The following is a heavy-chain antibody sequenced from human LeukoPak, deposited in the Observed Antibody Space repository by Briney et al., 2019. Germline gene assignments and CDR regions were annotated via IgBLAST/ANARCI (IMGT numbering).Heavy chain of an antibody. D-gene: IGHD1-7*01. Sequence: PGGSLRLSCAASGFTFSSYEMNWVRQAPGKGLEWVSLITWDGGTTYYADSVKGRFTISRDNSENSLYLQMNSLRIGDTALYHCARELHYMDVWGKGTTVTVSS. CDR2: ITWDGGTT. J-gene: IGHJ6*03. CDR1: GFTFSSYE. CDR3: ARELHYMDV. V-gene: IGHV3-43*01.